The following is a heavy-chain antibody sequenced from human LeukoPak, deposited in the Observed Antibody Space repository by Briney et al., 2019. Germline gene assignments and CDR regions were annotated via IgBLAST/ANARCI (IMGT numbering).Heavy chain of an antibody. CDR2: MNPNSGNT. V-gene: IGHV1-8*01. D-gene: IGHD3-3*01. Sequence: ASVNVSCKASGYTFTSYDINGVRQATGQGLEWRGWMNPNSGNTVYAQKFQGRGTMTRNTSISTDYLELSSLRSEDTAVYYCARGHYDFWSGFVAWFDPWGQGTLVTVSS. CDR3: ARGHYDFWSGFVAWFDP. CDR1: GYTFTSYD. J-gene: IGHJ5*02.